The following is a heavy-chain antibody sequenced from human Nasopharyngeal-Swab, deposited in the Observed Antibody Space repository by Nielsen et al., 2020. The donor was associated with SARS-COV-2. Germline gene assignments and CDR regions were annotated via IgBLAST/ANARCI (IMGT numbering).Heavy chain of an antibody. J-gene: IGHJ6*02. CDR2: IKSKTDGGTT. D-gene: IGHD1-26*01. CDR3: TTDIVGATYYGMDV. CDR1: GFTFSNAW. V-gene: IGHV3-15*01. Sequence: GGSLRLSCAASGFTFSNAWMSWVRQAPGKGREWVGRIKSKTDGGTTDYAAPVKGRFTISRDDSKNTLYLQMNSLKTEDTAVYYCTTDIVGATYYGMDVWGQGTTVTVSS.